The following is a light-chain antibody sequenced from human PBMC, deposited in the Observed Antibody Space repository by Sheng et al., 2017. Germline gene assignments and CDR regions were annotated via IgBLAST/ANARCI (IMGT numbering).Light chain of an antibody. J-gene: IGLJ2*01. CDR1: TSDVGSYNF. V-gene: IGLV2-23*02. CDR2: EVD. CDR3: CAYTSRSTLV. Sequence: QSALTQPASVSGSPGQSITVSCSGSTSDVGSYNFVSWYQQHPGKAPNLLIYEVDKRPSGISNRFSGSKSGNTASLTISGLQAEDEADYYCCAYTSRSTLVFGGGTKLDRP.